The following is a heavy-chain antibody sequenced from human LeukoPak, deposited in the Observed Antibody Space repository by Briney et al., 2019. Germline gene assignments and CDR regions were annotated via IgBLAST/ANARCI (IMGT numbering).Heavy chain of an antibody. Sequence: PSGGSLRLSCVPSGITFSNSALSWVRQAPGKGLEWVSTITKSGDQTHYADSVRGLFTISRDIFKNTLYLQMNSLRAEDTAVYHCVKSAGKDGYRDVFDIWGQGTVVTVSS. D-gene: IGHD5-24*01. V-gene: IGHV3-23*01. CDR1: GITFSNSA. CDR3: VKSAGKDGYRDVFDI. CDR2: ITKSGDQT. J-gene: IGHJ3*02.